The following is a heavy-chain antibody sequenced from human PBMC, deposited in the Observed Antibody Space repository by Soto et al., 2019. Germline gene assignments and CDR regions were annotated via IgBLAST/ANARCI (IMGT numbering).Heavy chain of an antibody. V-gene: IGHV3-21*01. J-gene: IGHJ4*02. CDR1: GFTFSSYS. CDR2: ISSSSSYI. CDR3: ATGGGYQYYFDY. D-gene: IGHD2-15*01. Sequence: SLRLSCAASGFTFSSYSMNWVRQAPGKGLEWVSSISSSSSYIYYADSVKGRFTISRDNAKNSLYLQMNSLRAEDTAVYYCATGGGYQYYFDYWGQGTLVTVSS.